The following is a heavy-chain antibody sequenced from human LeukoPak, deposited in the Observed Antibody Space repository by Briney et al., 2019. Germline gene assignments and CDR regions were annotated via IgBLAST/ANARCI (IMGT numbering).Heavy chain of an antibody. CDR3: ARGVPYDSWSGPHYSDY. J-gene: IGHJ4*02. Sequence: PGGSLRLSCTASGFTFSRHWISWVRQTPGKGLEWVAHIKQDGSQEYYVDSVKGRFTISRDSAKNSLYLQMNSLRAEDTAVYYCARGVPYDSWSGPHYSDYWGQGTLVTVSS. V-gene: IGHV3-7*01. D-gene: IGHD3-3*01. CDR1: GFTFSRHW. CDR2: IKQDGSQE.